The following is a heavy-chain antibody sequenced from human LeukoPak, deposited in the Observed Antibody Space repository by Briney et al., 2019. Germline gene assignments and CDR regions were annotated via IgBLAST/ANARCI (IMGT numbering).Heavy chain of an antibody. D-gene: IGHD5-18*01. CDR1: GFTFSSYS. CDR2: ISSSSSTI. Sequence: GGSLRLSCAASGFTFSSYSMNWVRQAPGKGLEWVSYISSSSSTIYYADSVKGRFTISRDNAKNSLYLQMNSLRAEDTAVYYCARGGVQLWLRENYFDYWGQGTLVTVSS. J-gene: IGHJ4*02. V-gene: IGHV3-48*01. CDR3: ARGGVQLWLRENYFDY.